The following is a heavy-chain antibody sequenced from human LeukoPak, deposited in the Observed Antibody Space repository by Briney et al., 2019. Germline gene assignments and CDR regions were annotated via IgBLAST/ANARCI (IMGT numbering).Heavy chain of an antibody. CDR1: GFTFSSYA. Sequence: GGSLRLSCAASGFTFSSYAMSWVRQAPGKGLELVSGISGSGGSTYYADSVKGRFTISRDNSKNTLYLQMNSLRAEDTAVYYCAKEYSRSYYYYMDVWGKGTTVTVSS. CDR2: ISGSGGST. CDR3: AKEYSRSYYYYMDV. J-gene: IGHJ6*03. V-gene: IGHV3-23*01. D-gene: IGHD4-11*01.